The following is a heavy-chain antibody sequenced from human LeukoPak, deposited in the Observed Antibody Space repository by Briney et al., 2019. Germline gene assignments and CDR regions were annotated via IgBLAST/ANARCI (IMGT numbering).Heavy chain of an antibody. CDR3: AKAGYSSSFFDY. CDR1: GFTFSSYG. CDR2: ISYDGSNK. J-gene: IGHJ4*02. V-gene: IGHV3-30*18. D-gene: IGHD6-13*01. Sequence: GRSLRLSCAASGFTFSSYGMHWVRQAPGKGLEWVAVISYDGSNKYYADSVKGRFTISRDNSKNTLYLQMNSLRAEDTAVYYCAKAGYSSSFFDYWGQGTLVTVSS.